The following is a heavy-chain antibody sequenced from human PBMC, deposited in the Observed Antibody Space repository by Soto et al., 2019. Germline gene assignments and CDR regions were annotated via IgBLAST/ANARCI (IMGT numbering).Heavy chain of an antibody. D-gene: IGHD3-16*02. J-gene: IGHJ6*02. CDR2: IIPILGIA. Sequence: GASVKVSCKASGGTFSSYTISWVRQAPGQGLEWMGRIIPILGIANYAQKFQGRVTITADKSTSTAYMELSSLRSEDTAVYYCARAMDRIPFGYDYVCGSYRYSNNIYGYYYGMDVWGQGTTVTVSS. CDR1: GGTFSSYT. V-gene: IGHV1-69*02. CDR3: ARAMDRIPFGYDYVCGSYRYSNNIYGYYYGMDV.